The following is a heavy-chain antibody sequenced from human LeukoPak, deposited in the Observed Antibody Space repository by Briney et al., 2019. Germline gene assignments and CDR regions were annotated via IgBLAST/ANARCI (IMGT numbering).Heavy chain of an antibody. CDR3: ARVPHYYDSSGYSEVIDY. V-gene: IGHV3-7*03. CDR2: IKQDGSEK. D-gene: IGHD3-22*01. CDR1: GFTFSSYW. J-gene: IGHJ4*02. Sequence: GGSLRLSCAASGFTFSSYWMSWVRQAPGKGLEWVANIKQDGSEKYYVDSVKGRFTISRDNAKNSLYLQMNSLRAEDTALYYCARVPHYYDSSGYSEVIDYWGQGTLVTVSS.